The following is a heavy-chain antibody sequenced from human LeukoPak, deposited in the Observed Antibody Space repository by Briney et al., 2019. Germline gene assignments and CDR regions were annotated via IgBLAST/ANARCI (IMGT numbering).Heavy chain of an antibody. J-gene: IGHJ4*02. D-gene: IGHD3-22*01. V-gene: IGHV3-74*01. CDR2: ISPTGSTT. CDR3: ARAYDNSGYSRDPTDY. CDR1: GFSFSGHW. Sequence: PGGSLRLSCTASGFSFSGHWMHWARQLPGKGLVWVSRISPTGSTTSYADSVKGRFTVSRDNAKNSLYLQMNSLRAEDTAVYYCARAYDNSGYSRDPTDYWGQGTLVTVSS.